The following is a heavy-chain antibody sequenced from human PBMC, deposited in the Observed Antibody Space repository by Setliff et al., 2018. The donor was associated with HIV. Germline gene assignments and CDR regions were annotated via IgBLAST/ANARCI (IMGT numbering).Heavy chain of an antibody. J-gene: IGHJ4*02. D-gene: IGHD3-3*01. CDR3: ARGQFSTPEDY. CDR1: GFTFSKFW. CDR2: IKEDGNEK. Sequence: GESLKISCAASGFTFSKFWMNWVRQAPGKGLEWVANIKEDGNEKDYVDSLKDRFTISRDNAQNSLFLQMNNLRAEDTAVYYCARGQFSTPEDYWGQGTLVTVSS. V-gene: IGHV3-7*03.